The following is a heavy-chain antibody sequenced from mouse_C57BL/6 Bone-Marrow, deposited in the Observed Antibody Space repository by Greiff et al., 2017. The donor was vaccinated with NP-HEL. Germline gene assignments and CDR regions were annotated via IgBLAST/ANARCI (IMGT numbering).Heavy chain of an antibody. CDR1: GFTFSDFY. CDR3: ARDDGYAVFDV. V-gene: IGHV7-1*01. CDR2: RRNKANDYTT. Sequence: EVMLVESGGGLVQSGRSLRLSCATSGFTFSDFYMAWVRQAPGKGLEWIAARRNKANDYTTEYSVSVKGRFIVSRDTSQSILYLQMNALRAEDTAIYYCARDDGYAVFDVWGTGTTVTVSS. J-gene: IGHJ1*03. D-gene: IGHD2-2*01.